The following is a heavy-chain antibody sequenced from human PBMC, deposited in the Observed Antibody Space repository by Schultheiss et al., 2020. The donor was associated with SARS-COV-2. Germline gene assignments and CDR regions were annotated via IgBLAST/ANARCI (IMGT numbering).Heavy chain of an antibody. V-gene: IGHV1-69*04. Sequence: SVKVSCKASGGTFSSYAISWVRQAPGQGLEWMGRIIPILGIANYAQKFQGRVTITRDTSASTAYMELSSLRSEDTAVYYCATRSVSAYYYGMDVWGQGTTVTVSS. CDR2: IIPILGIA. D-gene: IGHD1-14*01. CDR3: ATRSVSAYYYGMDV. CDR1: GGTFSSYA. J-gene: IGHJ6*02.